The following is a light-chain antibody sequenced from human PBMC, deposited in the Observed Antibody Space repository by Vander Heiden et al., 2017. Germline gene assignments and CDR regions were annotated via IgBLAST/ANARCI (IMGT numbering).Light chain of an antibody. J-gene: IGLJ2*01. CDR1: SSNIGAAYE. CDR3: QSYDSSLSGSDVV. CDR2: GNS. Sequence: QSVLTQPPSVSGAPGQRVTISCTGSSSNIGAAYEVHWYQQLPGTAPKLLIYGNSNRPSGVPDRFSGSKSGTSASLAITGLQAEDEADYYCQSYDSSLSGSDVVFGGGTKLTVL. V-gene: IGLV1-40*01.